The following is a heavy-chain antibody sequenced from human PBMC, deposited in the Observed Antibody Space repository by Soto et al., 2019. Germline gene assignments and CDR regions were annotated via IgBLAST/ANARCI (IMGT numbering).Heavy chain of an antibody. Sequence: QVQLQESGPGLVKPSQSLSLTCTVSGGSISSIQYYWSWIRQHTGKGLEWIGNIYYNGSTYYNPSLKRRVMISVDTSKNRFSLKLSSVTAADTAVYYCARDRVLNRGYGPYGMDVWGQGTTVTVSS. CDR1: GGSISSIQYY. CDR2: IYYNGST. J-gene: IGHJ6*02. D-gene: IGHD2-8*01. CDR3: ARDRVLNRGYGPYGMDV. V-gene: IGHV4-31*03.